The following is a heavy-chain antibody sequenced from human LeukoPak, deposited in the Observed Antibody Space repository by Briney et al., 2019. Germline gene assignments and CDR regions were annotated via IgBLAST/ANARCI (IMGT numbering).Heavy chain of an antibody. Sequence: LSLTCTVSGGSISSYYWSWIRQAPGKGLEWVAAIQYDGSNSFYLDSVRGRFTISRDNSKNTLFLQMNSLRGDDTAVYYCAKDVGSNSLYNWFDPWGQGTLVTVSS. CDR3: AKDVGSNSLYNWFDP. CDR2: IQYDGSNS. J-gene: IGHJ5*02. D-gene: IGHD2-15*01. V-gene: IGHV3-30*18. CDR1: GGSISSYY.